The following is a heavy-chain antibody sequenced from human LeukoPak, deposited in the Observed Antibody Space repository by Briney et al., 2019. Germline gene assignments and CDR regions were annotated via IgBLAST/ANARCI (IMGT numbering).Heavy chain of an antibody. CDR2: IYPGDSDT. V-gene: IGHV5-51*01. J-gene: IGHJ4*02. CDR3: ARGGIVGSAFDY. Sequence: GESLKISCQGSGYSFSSYWIGWVGPMPGKGMEWMGIIYPGDSDTRYSPSFQGQVTISADNFISTAYLQWSSLKASNTAMYYCARGGIVGSAFDYWGQGTLVTVSS. D-gene: IGHD1-26*01. CDR1: GYSFSSYW.